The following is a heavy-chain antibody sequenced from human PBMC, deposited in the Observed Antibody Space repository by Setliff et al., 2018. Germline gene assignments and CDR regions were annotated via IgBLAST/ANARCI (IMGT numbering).Heavy chain of an antibody. CDR3: ARDPSYPGGCDY. V-gene: IGHV4-39*07. CDR2: MEQSGSM. Sequence: SETLSLTCTVSGGSISSMSYFWGWVRQPPGKGLEWIANMEQSGSMYFNPSLKSRVTISVDTSKNQFSLKLSSVTAADTAVYYCARDPSYPGGCDYWGQGTLVTVSS. J-gene: IGHJ4*02. D-gene: IGHD3-10*01. CDR1: GGSISSMSYF.